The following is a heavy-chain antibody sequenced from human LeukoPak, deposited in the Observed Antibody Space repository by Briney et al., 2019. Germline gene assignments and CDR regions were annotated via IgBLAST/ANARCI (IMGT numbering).Heavy chain of an antibody. V-gene: IGHV3-7*03. CDR2: IKQDGSEK. CDR3: ANIRGG. D-gene: IGHD3-16*01. Sequence: GGSLRLSCAASGFTFNSYWMTWVRQAPGKGQEWVANIKQDGSEKLYVDSVKGRFAISRDNAKNSLYLQMNSLRVEDTAVYYCANIRGGWGQGTLVTVSS. J-gene: IGHJ4*02. CDR1: GFTFNSYW.